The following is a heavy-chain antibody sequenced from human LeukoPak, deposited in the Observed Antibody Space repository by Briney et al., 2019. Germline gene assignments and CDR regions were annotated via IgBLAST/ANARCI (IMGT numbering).Heavy chain of an antibody. J-gene: IGHJ4*02. CDR1: GGTFSSYA. D-gene: IGHD3-22*01. CDR3: AREEYYYDSSGYYPLDY. V-gene: IGHV1-69*04. Sequence: ASVKVSCKASGGTFSSYAISWVRQAHGQGLEWMGRIIPILGIANYAQKFQGRVTITADKSTSTAYMELSSLRSEDTAVYYCAREEYYYDSSGYYPLDYWGQGTLVTVSS. CDR2: IIPILGIA.